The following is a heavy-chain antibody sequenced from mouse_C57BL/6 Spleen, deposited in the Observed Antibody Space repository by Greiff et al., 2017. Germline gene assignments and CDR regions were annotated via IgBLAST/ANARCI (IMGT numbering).Heavy chain of an antibody. CDR3: ARSLIGDWDAMDY. CDR2: IDPSDSET. V-gene: IGHV1-52*01. CDR1: GYTFTSYW. Sequence: VQLQQPGAELVRPGSSVKLSCKASGYTFTSYWMHWVKQRPIQGLEWIGNIDPSDSETHYNQKFKDKATLTVDKSSSTAYMQLSSLTSEDSAVYYCARSLIGDWDAMDYWGQGTSVTVSS. D-gene: IGHD4-1*01. J-gene: IGHJ4*01.